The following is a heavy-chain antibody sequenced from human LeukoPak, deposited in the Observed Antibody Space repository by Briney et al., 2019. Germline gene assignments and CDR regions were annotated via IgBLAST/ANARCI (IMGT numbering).Heavy chain of an antibody. D-gene: IGHD3-10*01. CDR3: AKDKVGSGSYPYYMDV. J-gene: IGHJ6*03. Sequence: GGSLRLSCAASGFTFSSYGMSWVRQAPGKGLEWVSAISGSGGSTYYADSVKGRFTISRDNSKNTLYLQMNSLRAEDTAVYYCAKDKVGSGSYPYYMDVWGKGTTVTISS. V-gene: IGHV3-23*01. CDR1: GFTFSSYG. CDR2: ISGSGGST.